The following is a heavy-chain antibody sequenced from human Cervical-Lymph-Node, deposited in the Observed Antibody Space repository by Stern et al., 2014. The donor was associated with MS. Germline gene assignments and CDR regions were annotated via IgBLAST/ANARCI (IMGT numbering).Heavy chain of an antibody. J-gene: IGHJ4*02. CDR3: ARIAGSGYYLLDY. Sequence: DQLVESGGGVVQPGRSLRLSCAASGFTFSSYGIHWVRQAPGKGLEWVAVIWYDGINKYYADSVKGRFTISRDNSRNTLYLQMNSLRAEDTAVYYCARIAGSGYYLLDYWGQGTLVTVSS. CDR2: IWYDGINK. V-gene: IGHV3-33*01. CDR1: GFTFSSYG. D-gene: IGHD3-22*01.